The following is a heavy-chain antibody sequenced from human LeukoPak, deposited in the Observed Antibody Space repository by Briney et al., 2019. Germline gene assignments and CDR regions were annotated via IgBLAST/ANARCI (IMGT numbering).Heavy chain of an antibody. CDR3: ARRMTILWWPFDY. J-gene: IGHJ4*02. D-gene: IGHD2-21*01. V-gene: IGHV4-38-2*01. CDR2: IYHSGST. CDR1: GYSISSGYY. Sequence: SETLSLTCAVSGYSISSGYYWGWIRQPPGKGLEWIGSIYHSGSTYYNPSLKSRVSISVDTSKNQFSLKLSSVTAADTAVYYCARRMTILWWPFDYWGQGTLVTVSS.